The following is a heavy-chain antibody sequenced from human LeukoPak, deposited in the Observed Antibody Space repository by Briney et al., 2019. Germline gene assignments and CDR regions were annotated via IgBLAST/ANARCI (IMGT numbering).Heavy chain of an antibody. CDR3: ARDQAGSGDFWSGYYNWFDP. D-gene: IGHD3-3*01. J-gene: IGHJ5*02. CDR1: GGTFSSYA. V-gene: IGHV1-2*02. CDR2: INPNSGGT. Sequence: ASVKVSCKASGGTFSSYAISWVRQAPGQGLEWMGWINPNSGGTNYAQKFQGRVTMTRDTSISTAYMELSRLRSDDTAVYYCARDQAGSGDFWSGYYNWFDPWGQGTLVTVSS.